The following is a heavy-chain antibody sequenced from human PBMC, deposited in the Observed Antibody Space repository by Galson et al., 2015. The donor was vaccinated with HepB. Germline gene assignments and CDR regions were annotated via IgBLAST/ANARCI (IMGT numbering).Heavy chain of an antibody. CDR1: GGTFSSYA. V-gene: IGHV1-69*06. D-gene: IGHD2-15*01. Sequence: SVKVSCKASGGTFSSYAISWVRQAPGQGLEWMGGIIPIFGTANYAQKFQGRVTITADKSTSTAYMELSSLRSEDTAVYYCARSFHPRKRDIHFAYYGMDVWGQGTTVTVSS. CDR2: IIPIFGTA. CDR3: ARSFHPRKRDIHFAYYGMDV. J-gene: IGHJ6*02.